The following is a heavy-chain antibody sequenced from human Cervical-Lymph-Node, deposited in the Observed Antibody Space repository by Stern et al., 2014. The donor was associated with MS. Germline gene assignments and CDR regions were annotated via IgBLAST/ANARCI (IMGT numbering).Heavy chain of an antibody. CDR3: ARARPSIAAAGANNWFDP. CDR1: GYTFTSYG. V-gene: IGHV1-18*01. D-gene: IGHD6-13*01. CDR2: ISAYNGNT. J-gene: IGHJ5*02. Sequence: QVQLVQSGAEVKKPGASVKVSCKASGYTFTSYGISWVRQAPGQGLEWMGWISAYNGNTNYAQKLQGTVTITTHKSTSTAHMTLRSLRSDDTAVYYCARARPSIAAAGANNWFDPWGQGTLVTVSS.